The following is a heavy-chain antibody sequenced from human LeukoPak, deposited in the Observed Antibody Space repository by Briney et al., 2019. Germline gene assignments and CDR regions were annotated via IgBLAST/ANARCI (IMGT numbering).Heavy chain of an antibody. CDR2: IYSGGST. CDR3: ARYSSSWAFDY. J-gene: IGHJ4*02. D-gene: IGHD6-13*01. Sequence: GGSLRLSCAASGFTVSSNYMSWVRQAPGKGLEWVSVIYSGGSTYYADSVKGRFTISRDNSKNTLYLQMSSLRAEDTAVYYCARYSSSWAFDYWGQGTLVTVSS. CDR1: GFTVSSNY. V-gene: IGHV3-66*01.